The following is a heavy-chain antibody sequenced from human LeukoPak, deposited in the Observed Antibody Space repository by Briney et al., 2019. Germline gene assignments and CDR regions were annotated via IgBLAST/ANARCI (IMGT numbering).Heavy chain of an antibody. V-gene: IGHV1-69*13. CDR2: IIPIFGTA. CDR3: ARDLARGTAHWFDP. Sequence: SVKVSCKASGGTFSSYAISWVRQAPGQGLEWMGGIIPIFGTANYAQKFQGRVTITADESTSTAYMELSSLRSEDTAVYYCARDLARGTAHWFDPWGQGTLVTVSS. D-gene: IGHD3-10*01. CDR1: GGTFSSYA. J-gene: IGHJ5*02.